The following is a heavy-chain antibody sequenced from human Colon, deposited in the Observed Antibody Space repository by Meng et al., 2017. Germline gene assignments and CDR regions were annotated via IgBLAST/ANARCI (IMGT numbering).Heavy chain of an antibody. CDR1: GYTFTGYY. D-gene: IGHD4-23*01. CDR2: INPNSGGT. V-gene: IGHV1-2*06. J-gene: IGHJ4*02. CDR3: ARENGGSDDYGGNFDY. Sequence: QVPLVQSGAEVKKLGASVKVSCMASGYTFTGYYMHWVRQAPGQGLEWMGRINPNSGGTNYAQKFQGRVTMTRDTSISTAYMELSRLRSDDTAVYYCARENGGSDDYGGNFDYWGQGTLVTVSS.